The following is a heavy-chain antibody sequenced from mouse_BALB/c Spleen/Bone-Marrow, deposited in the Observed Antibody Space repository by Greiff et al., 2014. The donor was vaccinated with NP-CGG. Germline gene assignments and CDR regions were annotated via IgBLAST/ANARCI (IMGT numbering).Heavy chain of an antibody. CDR1: GYTFTDYN. V-gene: IGHV1S29*02. CDR3: ARRFITTAAWFAY. J-gene: IGHJ3*01. Sequence: EVKLQESGPELVKPGASVKISCEASGYTFTDYNMHWVQQSHGKSLEWIGYIYPYNGGTGYNQKFKSKATLTVDNSSSTAYMEFRSLTSEDSAVYYCARRFITTAAWFAYWGQGTLVTVSA. CDR2: IYPYNGGT. D-gene: IGHD1-2*01.